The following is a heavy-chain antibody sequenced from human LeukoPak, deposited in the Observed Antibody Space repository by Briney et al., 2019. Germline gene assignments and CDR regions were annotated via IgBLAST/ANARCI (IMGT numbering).Heavy chain of an antibody. CDR3: ARQGALVKGIDY. CDR1: GYTFTGYY. CDR2: INPNSGVT. D-gene: IGHD6-13*01. Sequence: ASVKVSCKASGYTFTGYYMHWVRQAPGQGLEWMGWINPNSGVTNHAQKFQGRVTMTRDTSISTVYMELSRLRSDDTAVYYCARQGALVKGIDYWGQGTLVTVSS. V-gene: IGHV1-2*02. J-gene: IGHJ4*02.